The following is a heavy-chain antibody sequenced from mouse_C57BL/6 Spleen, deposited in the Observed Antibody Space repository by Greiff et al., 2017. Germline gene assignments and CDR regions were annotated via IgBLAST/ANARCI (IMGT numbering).Heavy chain of an antibody. CDR3: ARAGYDGYPAWFAD. Sequence: QVQLQQPGAELVKPGASVKLSCKASGYTFTSYWMHWVKQRPGRGLEWIGRIDPNRGGTKYNEKFKGKATLTVDKPSSTAYMQLSSLTSEDSAVYYCARAGYDGYPAWFADWGQGTLVTVSA. V-gene: IGHV1-72*01. CDR1: GYTFTSYW. D-gene: IGHD2-3*01. CDR2: IDPNRGGT. J-gene: IGHJ3*01.